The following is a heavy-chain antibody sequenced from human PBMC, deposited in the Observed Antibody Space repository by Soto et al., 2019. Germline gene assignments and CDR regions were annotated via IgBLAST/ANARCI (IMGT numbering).Heavy chain of an antibody. J-gene: IGHJ6*02. CDR3: AMVDNYVTPTPQDV. D-gene: IGHD3-16*01. V-gene: IGHV1-18*01. CDR1: GYIFVNYG. CDR2: ISPYTGDT. Sequence: QVQLVQSGDEMKKPGASVRVSCKASGYIFVNYGIAWVRQAPGQGLECMGWISPYTGDTHSASKVQGRLTMTTDTSRSTAYMALGSLTSDATAVYYCAMVDNYVTPTPQDVWGQGTTVTVSS.